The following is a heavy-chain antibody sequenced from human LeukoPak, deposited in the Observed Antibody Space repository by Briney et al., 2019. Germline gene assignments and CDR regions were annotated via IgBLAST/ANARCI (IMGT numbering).Heavy chain of an antibody. Sequence: SETLSLTCAVCGGSFSGYYWSWIRQPPGKGLEWIGEINHSGSTNYNPSLKSRVTISVDTSKNQFSLKLSSVTAADTAVYYCAREASIAVAGTDYWGQGTLVTVSS. CDR1: GGSFSGYY. J-gene: IGHJ4*02. D-gene: IGHD6-19*01. CDR3: AREASIAVAGTDY. V-gene: IGHV4-34*01. CDR2: INHSGST.